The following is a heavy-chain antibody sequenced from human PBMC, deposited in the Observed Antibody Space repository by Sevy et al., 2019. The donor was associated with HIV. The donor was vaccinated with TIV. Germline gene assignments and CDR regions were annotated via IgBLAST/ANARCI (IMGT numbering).Heavy chain of an antibody. Sequence: ASVKVFCKASGYTFSDYYIFWVRQAPGQRLEWLGRMNANTGATNYAQKFQGRVSMTRDKSTTTAYMELRSLRSDDTAVYYCARLSHEGPFDYWGQGTLVTVSS. J-gene: IGHJ4*02. V-gene: IGHV1-2*06. CDR3: ARLSHEGPFDY. CDR2: MNANTGAT. CDR1: GYTFSDYY.